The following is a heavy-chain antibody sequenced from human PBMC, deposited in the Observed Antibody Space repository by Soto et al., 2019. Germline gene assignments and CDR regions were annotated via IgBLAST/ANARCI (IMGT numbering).Heavy chain of an antibody. Sequence: RLSCAASGFTFSSCAMSWVRQAPGKGLEWVSAISGSGGSTYYADSVKGRFTISRDNSKDTLYLQMNSLRAEDTAVYYCAKVLFGGVIVYAFDIWGQGTMVTVSS. CDR2: ISGSGGST. CDR3: AKVLFGGVIVYAFDI. CDR1: GFTFSSCA. J-gene: IGHJ3*02. V-gene: IGHV3-23*01. D-gene: IGHD3-16*02.